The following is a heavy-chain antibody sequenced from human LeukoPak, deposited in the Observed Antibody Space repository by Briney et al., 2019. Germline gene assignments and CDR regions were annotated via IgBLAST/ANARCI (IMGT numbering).Heavy chain of an antibody. V-gene: IGHV3-30*03. CDR3: ARGERSSKYQLWTHFDY. CDR1: GFTFSSTG. CDR2: ISYDGSNK. D-gene: IGHD2-2*01. Sequence: GGSLRLSCAASGFTFSSTGMHWVRQAPGKGLEWVAVISYDGSNKYYADSVKGRFTISRDNSKNTLYLQMNSLRAEDTAVYYCARGERSSKYQLWTHFDYWGQGTLVTVSS. J-gene: IGHJ4*02.